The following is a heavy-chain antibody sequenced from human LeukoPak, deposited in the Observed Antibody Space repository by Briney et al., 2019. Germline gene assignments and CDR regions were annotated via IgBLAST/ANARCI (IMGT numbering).Heavy chain of an antibody. J-gene: IGHJ4*02. V-gene: IGHV3-23*01. D-gene: IGHD2-2*01. CDR1: GFTFSSYA. CDR2: ISGSGGST. Sequence: PGGSLRLSCAASGFTFSSYAMSWVRQAPGKGLEWVSAISGSGGSTYYADSVKGRFTISRDNSKNTLYLQMNSLRAEDTAVYYCAKGSISSTSCYSDYWGQGTLVTVSS. CDR3: AKGSISSTSCYSDY.